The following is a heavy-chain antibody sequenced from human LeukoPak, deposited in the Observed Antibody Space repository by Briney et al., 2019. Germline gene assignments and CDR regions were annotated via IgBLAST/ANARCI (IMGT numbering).Heavy chain of an antibody. Sequence: SSETLSLTCTVSGGSISSGEYYRSWIRQPPGKGLEWIGNIYDSGSTYYTPSLKSRVIISVDTSKNQFSLKLSSVTAADTAVYYCARGGDFWSGFFDWGQGTLVTVSS. CDR3: ARGGDFWSGFFD. D-gene: IGHD3-3*01. V-gene: IGHV4-30-4*01. CDR2: IYDSGST. CDR1: GGSISSGEYY. J-gene: IGHJ4*02.